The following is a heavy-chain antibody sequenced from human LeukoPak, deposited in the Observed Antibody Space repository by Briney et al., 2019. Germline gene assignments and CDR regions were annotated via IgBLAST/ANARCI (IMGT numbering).Heavy chain of an antibody. CDR1: GGSFSGYY. V-gene: IGHV4-34*01. CDR2: INHSGST. Sequence: PSETLSLTCAVYGGSFSGYYWSWIRQPPGKGLEWIGEINHSGSTNYNPSLKRRVTISVDTSKNQFSLKLSSVTAADTAVYYCARMGKLGYCSSTSCYRLKFTFDYWGQGTLVTVSS. J-gene: IGHJ4*02. D-gene: IGHD2-2*01. CDR3: ARMGKLGYCSSTSCYRLKFTFDY.